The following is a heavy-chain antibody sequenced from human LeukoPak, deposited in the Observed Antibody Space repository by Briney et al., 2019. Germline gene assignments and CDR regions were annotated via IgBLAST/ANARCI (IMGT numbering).Heavy chain of an antibody. CDR2: IYYSGST. Sequence: PSETLSLTCTVSGGSISSYYWSWLRQPPGKGLEGIGYIYYSGSTNYNPSLKSRVTISVDTSKNQFSLKLSSVTAADTAVYYCARHGGAAAGYNWFDPWGQGTLVTVSS. V-gene: IGHV4-59*08. J-gene: IGHJ5*02. D-gene: IGHD6-13*01. CDR3: ARHGGAAAGYNWFDP. CDR1: GGSISSYY.